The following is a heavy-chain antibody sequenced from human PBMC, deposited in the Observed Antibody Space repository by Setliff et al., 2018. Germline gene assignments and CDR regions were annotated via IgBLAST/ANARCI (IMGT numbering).Heavy chain of an antibody. CDR1: GDSINSYPYY. CDR2: IYYTGIT. V-gene: IGHV4-39*07. Sequence: SETLSLTCTVSGDSINSYPYYWGWIRQPPGKGLEWIGNIYYTGITYYNPSLKSRVTISVDTSKNHFSLRLTSVTAADTAIYYCASGYNFWSGYFVVAESYQYWGQGTLVTVSS. J-gene: IGHJ1*01. CDR3: ASGYNFWSGYFVVAESYQY. D-gene: IGHD3-3*01.